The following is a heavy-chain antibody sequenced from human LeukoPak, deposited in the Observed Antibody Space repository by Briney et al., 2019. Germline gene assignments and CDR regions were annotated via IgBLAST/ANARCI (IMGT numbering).Heavy chain of an antibody. Sequence: PGGSLRLSCAASGFTFSSYWMHWVRQAPGKGLVWVSRINSDGSSTSYADSVKGRFTISRDNAKNTLYLQMNSLRAEDTAVYYCARFAAGTRDAFDIWGRGTMVTVSS. CDR1: GFTFSSYW. V-gene: IGHV3-74*01. J-gene: IGHJ3*02. D-gene: IGHD6-13*01. CDR3: ARFAAGTRDAFDI. CDR2: INSDGSST.